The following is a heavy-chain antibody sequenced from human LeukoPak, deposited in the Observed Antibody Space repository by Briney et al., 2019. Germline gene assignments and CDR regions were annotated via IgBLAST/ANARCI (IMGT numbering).Heavy chain of an antibody. CDR2: ISGSGGST. CDR3: ARVGLEGYTEYYYYMDV. CDR1: GFTFSSYA. V-gene: IGHV3-23*01. D-gene: IGHD5-18*01. Sequence: GGSLRLSCAASGFTFSSYAMSWVRQAPGKGLEWVSAISGSGGSTYYADSVKGRFTISRDNSKNTLYLQMNSLRAEDTAVYYCARVGLEGYTEYYYYMDVWGKGTTVTISS. J-gene: IGHJ6*03.